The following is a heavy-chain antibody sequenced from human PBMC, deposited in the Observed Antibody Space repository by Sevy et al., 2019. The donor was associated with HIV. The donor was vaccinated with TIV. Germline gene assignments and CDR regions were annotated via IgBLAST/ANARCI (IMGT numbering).Heavy chain of an antibody. CDR1: GFTFSNYW. CDR3: ASDCSSANCLWDMHV. CDR2: IKRDGSEK. J-gene: IGHJ6*02. V-gene: IGHV3-7*03. Sequence: GGSLRLSCAASGFTFSNYWMSWVRQAPGKGLEWVANIKRDGSEKYYVASVKGLFTISRDNAKTSLYLQMNSLRVEDTAMYYCASDCSSANCLWDMHVWGQGTMVTVSS. D-gene: IGHD2-2*01.